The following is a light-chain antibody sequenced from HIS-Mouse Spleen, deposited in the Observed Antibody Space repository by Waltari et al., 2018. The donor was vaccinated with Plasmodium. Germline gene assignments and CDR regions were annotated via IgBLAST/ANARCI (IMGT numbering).Light chain of an antibody. CDR1: SSDVGSSKL. V-gene: IGLV2-23*01. CDR3: CSYAGSSTYV. J-gene: IGLJ1*01. Sequence: QSALTQPASVSGSPGQSITISCTGTSSDVGSSKLFSWYQQHPGKAPKLMIYEGSKPPSGVSNRFSGSKSGNTASLTISGLQAEDEADYYCCSYAGSSTYVFGTGTKVTVL. CDR2: EGS.